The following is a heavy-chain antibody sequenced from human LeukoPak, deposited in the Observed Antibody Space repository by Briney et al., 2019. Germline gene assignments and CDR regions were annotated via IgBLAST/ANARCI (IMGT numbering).Heavy chain of an antibody. Sequence: SETLSLTCTVSGYSISSGYYWGWIRQPPGKGLEWIGSIYRSGSTYYNPSLKSRVTISLDTSKNQFSLKLSSVTAADTAVYYCARDLGNWNSFYAFDIWGQGTMVTVSS. D-gene: IGHD1-7*01. V-gene: IGHV4-38-2*02. CDR2: IYRSGST. CDR3: ARDLGNWNSFYAFDI. J-gene: IGHJ3*02. CDR1: GYSISSGYY.